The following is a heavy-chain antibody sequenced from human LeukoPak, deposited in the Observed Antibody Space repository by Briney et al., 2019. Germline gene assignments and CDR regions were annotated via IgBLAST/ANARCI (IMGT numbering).Heavy chain of an antibody. CDR2: IKQDGGEK. Sequence: GGSLRLSCAASGFAFSSYWMSWVRPAPGKGLEWVANIKQDGGEKYYVDSVKGRFTISRDNAKNSLYLQMNSLRAEDTAVYYCASRRMGYYGSGSYYYYYYYMDVWGKGTTVTVSS. CDR3: ASRRMGYYGSGSYYYYYYYMDV. D-gene: IGHD3-10*01. CDR1: GFAFSSYW. J-gene: IGHJ6*03. V-gene: IGHV3-7*01.